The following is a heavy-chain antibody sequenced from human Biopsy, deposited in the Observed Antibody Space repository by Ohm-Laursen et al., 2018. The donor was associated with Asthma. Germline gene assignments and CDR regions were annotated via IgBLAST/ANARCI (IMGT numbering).Heavy chain of an antibody. Sequence: TLSLTCAVSPGSINDYYWNWIRQFPGKGLEWIGYVHSTGSTRSNPSLKSRLTISVDTSVDQVSLKLTSVTAADTAVYYCVRATSTWSQSGPHYFDHWGQGTLVTVSS. V-gene: IGHV4-59*01. CDR1: PGSINDYY. CDR2: VHSTGST. D-gene: IGHD6-13*01. J-gene: IGHJ4*02. CDR3: VRATSTWSQSGPHYFDH.